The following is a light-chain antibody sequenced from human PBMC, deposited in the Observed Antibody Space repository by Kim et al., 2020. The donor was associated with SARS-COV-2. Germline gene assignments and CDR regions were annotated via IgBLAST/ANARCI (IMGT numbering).Light chain of an antibody. J-gene: IGKJ2*01. CDR2: GAS. V-gene: IGKV3-15*01. CDR3: QQYNNWPPYT. Sequence: EIVMTQSPATRSVSPGERATLSCRASQSVSSNLAWYQQKPGQAPRLLIYGASTRATGIPARFSGSGSGTEFTLTINSLQSEDFAVYYCQQYNNWPPYTFGQGTKLEI. CDR1: QSVSSN.